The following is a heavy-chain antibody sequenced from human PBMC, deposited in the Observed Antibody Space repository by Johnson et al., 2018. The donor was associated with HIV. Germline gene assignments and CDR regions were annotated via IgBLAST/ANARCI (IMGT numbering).Heavy chain of an antibody. V-gene: IGHV3-13*01. D-gene: IGHD1-26*01. CDR1: GFTFSSYW. J-gene: IGHJ3*02. Sequence: VQLVESGGGLVQPGGSLRLSCAASGFTFSSYWMSWVRQATGKGLEWVSGIGTAGDTYYPGSVKGRFTISRENAKNSLYLQMNNLGAGDTAVYYCAKDRGSPGIPAAFDIWGQGTMVTVSS. CDR2: IGTAGDT. CDR3: AKDRGSPGIPAAFDI.